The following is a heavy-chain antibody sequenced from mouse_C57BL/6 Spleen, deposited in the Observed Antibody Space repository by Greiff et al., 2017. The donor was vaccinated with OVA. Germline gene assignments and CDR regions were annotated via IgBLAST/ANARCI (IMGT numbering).Heavy chain of an antibody. D-gene: IGHD2-12*01. CDR2: INPNYGTT. Sequence: EVKLVESGPELVKPGASVKISCKASGYSFTDYNMNWVKQSNGKSLEWIGVINPNYGTTSYNQKFKGKATLTVDQSSNTAYMKLNILTSEASAVYYCARYDGFSYWGQGTLVTVSA. J-gene: IGHJ3*01. CDR1: GYSFTDYN. V-gene: IGHV1-39*01. CDR3: ARYDGFSY.